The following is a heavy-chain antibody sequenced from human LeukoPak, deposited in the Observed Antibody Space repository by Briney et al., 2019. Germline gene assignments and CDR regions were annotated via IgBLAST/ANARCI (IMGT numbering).Heavy chain of an antibody. D-gene: IGHD6-19*01. J-gene: IGHJ5*02. Sequence: SQTLSLTCAISGDSVSSSLVAWNWIRQSPSRGLEWLGRTYYRSKWYYNYAVSVKSRITINPDTFKNQFSLHLNSVTPEDTAVYYCARGSRGAFGGGSPRPNWFDPWGQGTLATVSS. CDR2: TYYRSKWYY. CDR1: GDSVSSSLVA. V-gene: IGHV6-1*01. CDR3: ARGSRGAFGGGSPRPNWFDP.